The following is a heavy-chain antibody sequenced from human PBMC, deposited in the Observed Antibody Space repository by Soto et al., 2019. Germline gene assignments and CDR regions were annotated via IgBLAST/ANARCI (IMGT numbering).Heavy chain of an antibody. V-gene: IGHV4-34*01. J-gene: IGHJ4*02. CDR3: ARGRKYYDFWSGCSHPRYYFNY. CDR1: GGSFSGYC. Sequence: QVQLQQWGAGLLKPSETLSLTCAVYGGSFSGYCWSWIRQPPGKGLEWIGEINHSGRTNYNPSLKSRVTISVDTSQSQFSLKLSSVTAADTAVYYCARGRKYYDFWSGCSHPRYYFNYWGQGTLVTVSS. CDR2: INHSGRT. D-gene: IGHD3-3*01.